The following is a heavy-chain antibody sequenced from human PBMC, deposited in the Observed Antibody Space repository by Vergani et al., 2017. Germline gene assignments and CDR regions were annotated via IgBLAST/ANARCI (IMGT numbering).Heavy chain of an antibody. CDR2: ISGSGVSA. CDR1: EFTFSNYA. CDR3: AKQYFVSGNYLFDY. Sequence: EVQLLESGGGLVQPGGSLRLTCAASEFTFSNYATNWVRQAPGKGLEWVSGISGSGVSAYYTDSVKGRFTISRDNSKNMLFLQMNNLRTEDTAIYYCAKQYFVSGNYLFDYWGQGTLVTVSS. J-gene: IGHJ4*02. V-gene: IGHV3-23*01. D-gene: IGHD3-10*01.